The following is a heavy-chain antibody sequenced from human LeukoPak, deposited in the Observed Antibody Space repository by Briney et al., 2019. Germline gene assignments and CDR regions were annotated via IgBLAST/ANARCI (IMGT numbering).Heavy chain of an antibody. CDR2: ISSDGSEK. V-gene: IGHV3-30*18. CDR1: GFAFSYSG. D-gene: IGHD6-6*01. CDR3: AKYQYSSSLVGVYYFDY. J-gene: IGHJ4*02. Sequence: GGSLRLSCAAFGFAFSYSGMHWVRQAPGKGLEWVASISSDGSEKLYADSVKGRFTISRDNSKNTLYLQMNSLRAEDTAVYYCAKYQYSSSLVGVYYFDYWGQGTLVTVSS.